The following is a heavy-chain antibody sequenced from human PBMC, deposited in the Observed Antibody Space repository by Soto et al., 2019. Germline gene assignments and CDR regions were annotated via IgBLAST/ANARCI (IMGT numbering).Heavy chain of an antibody. CDR1: GGTFSTFG. J-gene: IGHJ4*02. CDR3: ARTAPMDAGDKYYYDF. Sequence: SVKVSCKTSGGTFSTFGISWVRQAPGQGLEWMGGIIPFFGTAEYSQKFEDRITITADESTNTVYMDLRSLTSEDTAICYCARTAPMDAGDKYYYDFWGQGALVTVSS. V-gene: IGHV1-69*13. CDR2: IIPFFGTA. D-gene: IGHD3-16*01.